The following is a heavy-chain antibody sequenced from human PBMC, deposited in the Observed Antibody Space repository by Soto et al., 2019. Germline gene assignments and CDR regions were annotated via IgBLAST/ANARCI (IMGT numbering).Heavy chain of an antibody. CDR1: GGSISSSSYY. V-gene: IGHV4-39*01. D-gene: IGHD3-22*01. CDR2: IYYSGST. J-gene: IGHJ4*02. Sequence: SETLSLTCTVSGGSISSSSYYWGWIRQPPGKGLEWIGSIYYSGSTYYNPSLKSRVTISVDTSKNQFSLKLSSVTAADTAVYYCARHEHDSSGGSRYWGQGTLVTVAS. CDR3: ARHEHDSSGGSRY.